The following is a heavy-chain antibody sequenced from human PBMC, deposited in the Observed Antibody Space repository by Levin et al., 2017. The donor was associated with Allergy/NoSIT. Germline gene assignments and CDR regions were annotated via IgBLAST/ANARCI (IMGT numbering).Heavy chain of an antibody. D-gene: IGHD3-3*01. CDR2: ISGSGGST. CDR1: GFTFSSYA. J-gene: IGHJ4*02. V-gene: IGHV3-23*01. CDR3: AKDVSGSSGYRLFDY. Sequence: PGGSLRLSCAASGFTFSSYAMSWVRQAPGKGLEWVSAISGSGGSTYYADSVKGRFTISRDNSKNTLYLQMNSLRAEDTAVYYCAKDVSGSSGYRLFDYWGQGTLVTVSS.